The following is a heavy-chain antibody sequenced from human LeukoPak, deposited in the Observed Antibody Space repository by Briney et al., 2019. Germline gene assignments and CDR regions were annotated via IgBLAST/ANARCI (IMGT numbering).Heavy chain of an antibody. CDR3: AKLLGYCSDGSCYFPY. J-gene: IGHJ4*02. D-gene: IGHD2-15*01. CDR1: GFTFSSSA. V-gene: IGHV3-23*01. Sequence: GGSLRLSCAASGFTFSSSAMSWVRQAPGKGLEWVSAISNNGGYTYYADSVQGRFTISRDNSKSTLCLQMNSLRAEDTAVYYCAKLLGYCSDGSCYFPYWGQGTLVTVSS. CDR2: ISNNGGYT.